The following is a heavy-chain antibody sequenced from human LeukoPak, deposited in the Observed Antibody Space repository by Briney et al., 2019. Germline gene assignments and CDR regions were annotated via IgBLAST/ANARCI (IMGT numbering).Heavy chain of an antibody. D-gene: IGHD6-19*01. CDR2: IYYSGST. Sequence: PSETLSLTCTVSGGSISSSSYYWGWIRQPPGKGLEWIGSIYYSGSTYYNPSLKSRVTISVNTSKNQFSLKLSSVTAADTAVYYSARLSEWLPTGYWGQGTLVTVSS. J-gene: IGHJ4*02. CDR1: GGSISSSSYY. CDR3: ARLSEWLPTGY. V-gene: IGHV4-39*01.